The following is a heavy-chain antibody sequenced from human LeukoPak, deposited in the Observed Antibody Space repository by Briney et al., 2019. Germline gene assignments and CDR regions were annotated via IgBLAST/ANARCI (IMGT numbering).Heavy chain of an antibody. J-gene: IGHJ6*03. D-gene: IGHD3-3*01. Sequence: SETLSLNCTVSGGSISSYYWSWIRQPPGKGLEWIGYIYYSGSTNYNPSLKSRVTISVDTSKNQFSLKLSSVTAADTAVYYCARAGDYDFWSGYFDYYYMDVWGKGTTVTVSS. V-gene: IGHV4-59*01. CDR2: IYYSGST. CDR1: GGSISSYY. CDR3: ARAGDYDFWSGYFDYYYMDV.